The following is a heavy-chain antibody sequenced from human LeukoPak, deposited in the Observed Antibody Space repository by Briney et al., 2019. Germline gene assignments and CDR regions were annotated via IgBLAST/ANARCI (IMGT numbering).Heavy chain of an antibody. Sequence: ASVKVSCKVSGYTLTELSMHWVRQAPGKGLEWMGGFDPEDGETIYAQKFQGRVTMTEDTSTDTAYMELSSLRSEDTAVYYCATDLGGVIVGTRYYYYGMDAWGQGTTVTVSS. CDR3: ATDLGGVIVGTRYYYYGMDA. D-gene: IGHD2-21*01. V-gene: IGHV1-24*01. J-gene: IGHJ6*02. CDR1: GYTLTELS. CDR2: FDPEDGET.